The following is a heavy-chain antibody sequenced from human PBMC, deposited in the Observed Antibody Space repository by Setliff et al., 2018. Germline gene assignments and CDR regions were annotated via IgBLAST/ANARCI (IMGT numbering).Heavy chain of an antibody. V-gene: IGHV4-39*07. CDR1: ADSISSSYDY. CDR3: AKTELGLTGTKNWFDP. Sequence: SETLSLTCNVSADSISSSYDYWAWIRQPPGKGLEWIGSIYFSGTTYYNPSLKSRVTMSINTSKNHFSLNLSSVTAADTAVYFCAKTELGLTGTKNWFDPWGQGTLVTVSS. J-gene: IGHJ5*02. D-gene: IGHD1-7*01. CDR2: IYFSGTT.